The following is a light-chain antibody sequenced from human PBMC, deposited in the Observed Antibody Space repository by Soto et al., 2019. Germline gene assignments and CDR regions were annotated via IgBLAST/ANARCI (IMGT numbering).Light chain of an antibody. CDR3: QQRFNWPPIT. CDR1: QSVISY. Sequence: EIVLTQSPATLSLSPGERATLSCRASQSVISYFAWYQQKPGQAPRLLIYDASNRATGIPARFSGSGSGTDFTLTISSLEPEDFAIYYCQQRFNWPPITFGQGTRLEIK. J-gene: IGKJ5*01. V-gene: IGKV3-11*01. CDR2: DAS.